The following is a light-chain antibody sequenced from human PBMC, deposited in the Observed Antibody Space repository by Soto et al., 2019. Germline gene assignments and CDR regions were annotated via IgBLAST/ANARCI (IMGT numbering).Light chain of an antibody. Sequence: QSALTQPASVSGSPGQSITISCTGTSSDVGGYNYVSWYQQHPGKAPKLMIYDVSNRPSGVSNRFSGSKSGNTASLTISGLPAEDEADYYCSSYTSSSILLFGGGIKLTVL. V-gene: IGLV2-14*01. CDR2: DVS. CDR1: SSDVGGYNY. CDR3: SSYTSSSILL. J-gene: IGLJ2*01.